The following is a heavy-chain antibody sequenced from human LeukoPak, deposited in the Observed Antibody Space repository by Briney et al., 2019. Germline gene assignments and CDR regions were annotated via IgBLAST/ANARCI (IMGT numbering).Heavy chain of an antibody. Sequence: SETLSLTCTVSGGSISSYCWSWIRQPAGKGLEWIGRIYTSGSTNYNPSLKSRVTMSVDTSKNQFFLKLSSVTAADTAVYYCAGDECRRGSSYFDNGGQETLVTVSS. CDR3: AGDECRRGSSYFDN. V-gene: IGHV4-4*07. CDR1: GGSISSYC. D-gene: IGHD2-15*01. CDR2: IYTSGST. J-gene: IGHJ4*02.